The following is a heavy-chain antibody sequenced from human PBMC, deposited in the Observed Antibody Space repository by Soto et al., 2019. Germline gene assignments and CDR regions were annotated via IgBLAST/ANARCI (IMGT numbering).Heavy chain of an antibody. V-gene: IGHV3-23*01. J-gene: IGHJ4*02. D-gene: IGHD6-19*01. CDR3: ANVSAHGPWLDFDF. Sequence: GGSLRLSCAASGFTFSSYAMSWVRQAPGKGLEWVSAFSGSGGSTSYADSVKGRFTISRDNSKNTLYLQMNSLRAEATAVSYCANVSAHGPWLDFDFWGQGTLVTVSS. CDR2: FSGSGGST. CDR1: GFTFSSYA.